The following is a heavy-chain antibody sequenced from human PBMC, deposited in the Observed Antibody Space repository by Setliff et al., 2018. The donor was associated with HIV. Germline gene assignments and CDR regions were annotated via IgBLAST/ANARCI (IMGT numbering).Heavy chain of an antibody. V-gene: IGHV1-18*01. CDR1: GYTFTNYG. D-gene: IGHD1-26*01. Sequence: ASVKVSCKASGYTFTNYGISWVRQAPGQGLEWMGWISGYNGNTNYAQKFHGRVTMTTDTSTRTAYMEMRGLTYDDTAVYYCARASGGNSVENGFDIWGQGTMVTVSS. J-gene: IGHJ3*02. CDR2: ISGYNGNT. CDR3: ARASGGNSVENGFDI.